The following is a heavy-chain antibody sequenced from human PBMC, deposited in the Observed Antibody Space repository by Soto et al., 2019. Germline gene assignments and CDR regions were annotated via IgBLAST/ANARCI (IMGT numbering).Heavy chain of an antibody. D-gene: IGHD3-3*01. J-gene: IGHJ6*02. CDR2: VYTSWST. Sequence: PSETLSLTCTVSGGSISSNYWTWIRQPPGKGLEWTGYVYTSWSTNYNPSLKSRVTISDDTSKSQFSLKVHSMTAADTAVYYCARGQKGLIFGVVTTYYYYGMDVWGQGTTVTVSS. CDR1: GGSISSNY. CDR3: ARGQKGLIFGVVTTYYYYGMDV. V-gene: IGHV4-59*13.